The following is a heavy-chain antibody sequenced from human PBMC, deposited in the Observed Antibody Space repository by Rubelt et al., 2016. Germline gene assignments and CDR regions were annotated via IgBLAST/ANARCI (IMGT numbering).Heavy chain of an antibody. V-gene: IGHV3-66*01. D-gene: IGHD3-22*01. CDR3: ARVYYDSSGYDY. J-gene: IGHJ4*02. CDR1: GFTFDDYA. Sequence: QLVESGGGLVQPGRSLRLSCAASGFTFDDYAMHWVRQAPGKGLEWVSVIYSGGSTYYADSVKGRFTISRDNSKNTLYLQMNSLRAEDTAVYYCARVYYDSSGYDYWGQGTLVTVSS. CDR2: IYSGGST.